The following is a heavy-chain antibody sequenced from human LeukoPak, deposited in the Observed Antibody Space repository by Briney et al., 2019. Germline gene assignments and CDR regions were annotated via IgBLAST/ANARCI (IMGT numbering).Heavy chain of an antibody. D-gene: IGHD3-10*01. CDR3: AKGHGSGSYSH. CDR2: ISADETA. Sequence: GGSLRLSCAASGFTFSKFAMTWVRQGPGKGLEWVAAISADETAYYGDSVKGRFTISKDNSKNNLYLQMNSLRGEDTALYFCAKGHGSGSYSHWGQGTLVTVSS. CDR1: GFTFSKFA. J-gene: IGHJ4*02. V-gene: IGHV3-23*02.